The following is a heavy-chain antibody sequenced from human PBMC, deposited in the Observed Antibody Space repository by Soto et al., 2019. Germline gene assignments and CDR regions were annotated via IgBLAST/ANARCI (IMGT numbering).Heavy chain of an antibody. CDR1: GFTFSSYG. CDR3: AKDQASYCGGDCYPSESDY. Sequence: GGSLRLSCAASGFTFSSYGMHWVRQAPGKGLEKVAVISYDGSNKYYADSVKGRFTISRDNSKNTLYLQMNSLRAEDTAVYYCAKDQASYCGGDCYPSESDYWGQGTLVTVSS. V-gene: IGHV3-30*18. J-gene: IGHJ4*02. D-gene: IGHD2-21*02. CDR2: ISYDGSNK.